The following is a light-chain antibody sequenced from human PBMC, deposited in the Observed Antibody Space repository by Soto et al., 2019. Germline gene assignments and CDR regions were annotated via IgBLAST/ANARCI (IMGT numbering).Light chain of an antibody. CDR1: SSDVGSYSL. Sequence: QSALTQPASVSGSPGQSITISCTGTSSDVGSYSLVSWYQHHPGKAPKLMVYDGSKRPSGVSDHFSGSKSGKTASLTISGLQAEDEADYYCCSYAGNTTWVFGGGTKLTVL. CDR2: DGS. V-gene: IGLV2-23*01. CDR3: CSYAGNTTWV. J-gene: IGLJ3*02.